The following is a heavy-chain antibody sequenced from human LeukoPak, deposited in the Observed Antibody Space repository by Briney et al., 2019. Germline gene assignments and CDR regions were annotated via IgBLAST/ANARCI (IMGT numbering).Heavy chain of an antibody. J-gene: IGHJ4*02. CDR1: GFTFRNYW. Sequence: GGSLRLSCAASGFTFRNYWMSWVRQVPGKGLEWVVNINEGGNEKNYVDSVKGRFTASRDNAQNSLYLQMNSLRVEDTAVYYCARHPNSSWDYWGQGTLVTVSS. D-gene: IGHD6-13*01. V-gene: IGHV3-7*03. CDR2: INEGGNEK. CDR3: ARHPNSSWDY.